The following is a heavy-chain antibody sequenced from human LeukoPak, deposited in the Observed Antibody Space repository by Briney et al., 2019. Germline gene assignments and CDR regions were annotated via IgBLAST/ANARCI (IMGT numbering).Heavy chain of an antibody. D-gene: IGHD3-3*01. CDR1: GFTFSSYA. CDR2: ISGSGGST. J-gene: IGHJ6*02. Sequence: TGGSLTLSCAASGFTFSSYAMSWVRQAPGKGLEWASAISGSGGSTYYADSVKGRFTISRDNSKNTLYLQMNSLRAEDTAVYYCAKNLNRGTIFGVVRSHYYGMDVWGQGTTVTVSS. CDR3: AKNLNRGTIFGVVRSHYYGMDV. V-gene: IGHV3-23*01.